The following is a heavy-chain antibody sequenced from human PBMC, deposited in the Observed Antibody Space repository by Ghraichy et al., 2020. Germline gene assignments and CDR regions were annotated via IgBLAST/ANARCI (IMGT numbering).Heavy chain of an antibody. Sequence: TLSLTCTVSGGSISSSSYYWGWIRQPPGKGLEWIGSIYYSGSTYYNPSLKSRVTISVDTSKNQFSLKLSSVTAADTAVYYCARHKLWQNHDAFDIWGQGTMVTVSS. CDR1: GGSISSSSYY. J-gene: IGHJ3*02. D-gene: IGHD5-18*01. V-gene: IGHV4-39*01. CDR2: IYYSGST. CDR3: ARHKLWQNHDAFDI.